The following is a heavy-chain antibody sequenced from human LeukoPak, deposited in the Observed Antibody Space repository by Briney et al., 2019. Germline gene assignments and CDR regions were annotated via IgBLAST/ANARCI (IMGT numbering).Heavy chain of an antibody. J-gene: IGHJ6*03. D-gene: IGHD2-2*02. Sequence: ASVKVSCKASGGTFSSYAISWVRQAPGQGLEWMGGIIPIFGTANYAQKFQGRVTITTDESTSTAYMELSSLRSEDTAVYYCARGLGYCSSTSCYTDYYYYYYMDVWGKGTTVTVSS. CDR3: ARGLGYCSSTSCYTDYYYYYYMDV. V-gene: IGHV1-69*05. CDR1: GGTFSSYA. CDR2: IIPIFGTA.